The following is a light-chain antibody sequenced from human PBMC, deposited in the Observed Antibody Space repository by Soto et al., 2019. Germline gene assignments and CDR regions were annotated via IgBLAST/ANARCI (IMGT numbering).Light chain of an antibody. V-gene: IGKV1-5*03. Sequence: DIQMTQSPSTLSASVGDRVTITCRASQSIGTWLAWYQQKPGKAPKLLIYKASTLKSGVPSRFSGSGSGTEFTLTISSLQTDDFSTYYCQQYHSYWTFGQGTKA. CDR3: QQYHSYWT. CDR2: KAS. J-gene: IGKJ1*01. CDR1: QSIGTW.